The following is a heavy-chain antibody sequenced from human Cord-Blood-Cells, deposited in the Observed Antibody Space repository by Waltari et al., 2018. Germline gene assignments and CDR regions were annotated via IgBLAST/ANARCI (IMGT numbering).Heavy chain of an antibody. CDR3: AREKYNVGGIGGFDY. V-gene: IGHV1-69*01. Sequence: QVQLVQSGAEVKKPGSSVKASCKASGGTFSSYAISWVRQPPGQGLEWMGGIIPIFGTANYAQKFQGRVTITADESTSTAYMELSSLRSEDTAVYYCAREKYNVGGIGGFDYWGQGTLVTVSS. CDR1: GGTFSSYA. D-gene: IGHD2-21*01. CDR2: IIPIFGTA. J-gene: IGHJ4*02.